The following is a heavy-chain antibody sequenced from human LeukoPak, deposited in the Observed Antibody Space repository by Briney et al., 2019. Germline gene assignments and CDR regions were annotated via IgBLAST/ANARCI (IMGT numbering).Heavy chain of an antibody. CDR3: AKDTGYLSYMDV. J-gene: IGHJ6*03. V-gene: IGHV3-30*02. Sequence: GGSLRLSCAASGFTFSAYGMHWVRQAPVKGLEWVAFIRYDGSNKYYPDSVRGRFTVSRDNSKNTLYLQMNSLRAEDTAVYYCAKDTGYLSYMDVWGKGTTVTVSS. CDR1: GFTFSAYG. CDR2: IRYDGSNK. D-gene: IGHD6-13*01.